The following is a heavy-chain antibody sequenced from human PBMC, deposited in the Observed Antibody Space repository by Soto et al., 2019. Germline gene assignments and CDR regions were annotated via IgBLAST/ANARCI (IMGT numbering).Heavy chain of an antibody. D-gene: IGHD2-2*01. J-gene: IGHJ6*03. Sequence: QVQLVQSGAEVKKPGASVKVSCKASGYTFTSYGISWVRQAPGQGLEWMGWISAYNGNTNYAQKLQGRVTMTTDTSTSTAYMELRSLRSDATAVYYCARVGYCSSTSCYGEDYYYYMDVWGKGTTVTVSS. CDR3: ARVGYCSSTSCYGEDYYYYMDV. CDR2: ISAYNGNT. CDR1: GYTFTSYG. V-gene: IGHV1-18*01.